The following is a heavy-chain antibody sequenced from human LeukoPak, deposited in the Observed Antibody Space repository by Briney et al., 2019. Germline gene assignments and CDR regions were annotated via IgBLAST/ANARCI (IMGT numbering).Heavy chain of an antibody. J-gene: IGHJ4*02. CDR2: ISGSGGST. CDR3: AKDLTGMITFGGVIALWDY. CDR1: GFTFSSYA. Sequence: GGSLRLSCAASGFTFSSYAMSWVRQAPGKGLEWVSAISGSGGSTYYADSVKGWFTIFRDNSKNTLYLQMNSLRAEDTAVYYCAKDLTGMITFGGVIALWDYWGQGTLVTVSS. V-gene: IGHV3-23*01. D-gene: IGHD3-16*01.